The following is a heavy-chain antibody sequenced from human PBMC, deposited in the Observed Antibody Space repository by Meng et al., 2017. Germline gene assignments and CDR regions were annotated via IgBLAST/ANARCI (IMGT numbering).Heavy chain of an antibody. D-gene: IGHD1-26*01. V-gene: IGHV3-7*04. CDR1: GFTFSSYW. J-gene: IGHJ4*01. Sequence: GGSLRLSCAASGFTFSSYWMSWVRQAPGKGLEWVANIKQDGSEKYYVDSVKGRFTISRDNAKNSLYLQMNSLRAEDTAVYYCARVEWELLGWYFDYWGHGNLVNVAS. CDR3: ARVEWELLGWYFDY. CDR2: IKQDGSEK.